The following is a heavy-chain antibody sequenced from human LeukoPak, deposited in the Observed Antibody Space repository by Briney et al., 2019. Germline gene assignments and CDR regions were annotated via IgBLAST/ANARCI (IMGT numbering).Heavy chain of an antibody. D-gene: IGHD3-22*01. J-gene: IGHJ3*02. CDR2: ISAYNGNT. CDR3: ARGAYYYDSSGYSPDDAFDI. CDR1: GYTYTSNG. V-gene: IGHV1-18*01. Sequence: ASVKVSCKASGYTYTSNGISWVRQAPGQGLEWMGGISAYNGNTNYAQKLQGRVTMTTDTSTSTAYMELRSLRSDDTAVYYCARGAYYYDSSGYSPDDAFDIWGQGTMVTVSS.